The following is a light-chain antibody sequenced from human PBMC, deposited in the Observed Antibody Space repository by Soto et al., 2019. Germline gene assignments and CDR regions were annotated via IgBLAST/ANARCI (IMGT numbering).Light chain of an antibody. CDR1: SSDVGGYNY. Sequence: QYVLTQPPSASGSPGQSFTISCTGTSSDVGGYNYVSWYQQHPGKAPKLMIYEVSKRPSGVPDRFSGSKSGNTASLTVPGLQAEDEADYYCSSYAGSNNYVFGTGTKVTVL. V-gene: IGLV2-8*01. CDR3: SSYAGSNNYV. J-gene: IGLJ1*01. CDR2: EVS.